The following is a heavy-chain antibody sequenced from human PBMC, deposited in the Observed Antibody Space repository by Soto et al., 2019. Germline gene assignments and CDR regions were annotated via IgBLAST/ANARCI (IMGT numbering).Heavy chain of an antibody. D-gene: IGHD3-10*01. Sequence: QVQLVESGGGLVKPGGSLRLSCAASGFTFSDYYMSWIRQAPGKGLEWVSYISSSGSTIYYADSVKGRFTISRENTKXXXXXXXXXXXXXXAXVYYCARVGPPLDYWGQGTLVTVSS. J-gene: IGHJ4*02. CDR3: ARVGPPLDY. CDR2: ISSSGSTI. CDR1: GFTFSDYY. V-gene: IGHV3-11*01.